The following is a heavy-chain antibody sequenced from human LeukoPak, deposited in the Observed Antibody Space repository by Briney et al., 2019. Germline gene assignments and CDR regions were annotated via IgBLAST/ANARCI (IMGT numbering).Heavy chain of an antibody. J-gene: IGHJ3*02. CDR3: ARVRTGGYCSSTSCLGAFDI. CDR1: GYTFTSYG. D-gene: IGHD2-2*03. CDR2: ISAYNGNT. Sequence: ASVKVSCKASGYTFTSYGISWVRQAPGQGLEWMGWISAYNGNTNYAQKLQGRVTMITDTSTSTAYMELRSLRSDDTAVYYCARVRTGGYCSSTSCLGAFDIWGQGTMVTVSS. V-gene: IGHV1-18*01.